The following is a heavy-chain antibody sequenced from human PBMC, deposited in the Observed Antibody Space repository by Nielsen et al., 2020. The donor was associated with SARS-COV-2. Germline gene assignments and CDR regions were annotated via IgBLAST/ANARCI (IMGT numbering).Heavy chain of an antibody. CDR2: ISAYNGNT. CDR3: ARDLSFGQLSQSGDDAFDI. D-gene: IGHD6-6*01. Sequence: ASVKVSCKASGYTFTSYGISWVRQAPGQGLEWMGWISAYNGNTNYAQKFQGRVTITADESTSTAYMELSSLRSEDTAVYYCARDLSFGQLSQSGDDAFDIWGQGTMVTVSS. CDR1: GYTFTSYG. V-gene: IGHV1-18*01. J-gene: IGHJ3*02.